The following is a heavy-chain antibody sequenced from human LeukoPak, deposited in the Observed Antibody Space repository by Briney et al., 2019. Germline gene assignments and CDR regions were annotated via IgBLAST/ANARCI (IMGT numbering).Heavy chain of an antibody. CDR2: INPSGGST. CDR3: ARTHSSGWYTTKRPFDY. V-gene: IGHV1-46*01. CDR1: GYTFTSYY. Sequence: ASVKVSCKASGYTFTSYYMHWVRQAPGQGLEWMGIINPSGGSTSYAQKFQGRVTMTRDTSTSTVYMELSSLRSEDTAVYYCARTHSSGWYTTKRPFDYWGQGTLVTVSS. J-gene: IGHJ4*02. D-gene: IGHD6-19*01.